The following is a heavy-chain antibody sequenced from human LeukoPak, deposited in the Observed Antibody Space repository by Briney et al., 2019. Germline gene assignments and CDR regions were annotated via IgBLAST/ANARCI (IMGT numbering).Heavy chain of an antibody. Sequence: SGGSLRLSCAASGFTFSSYGMHWVRQAPGKGLEWVALIWYDGSNKYYTDSVKGRLTISRDNSKNTLYLQMNSLRAEDTAVYYCVKDAESYSSSWFDWGQGTLVTVSS. CDR3: VKDAESYSSSWFD. CDR2: IWYDGSNK. J-gene: IGHJ4*02. V-gene: IGHV3-30*02. D-gene: IGHD6-13*01. CDR1: GFTFSSYG.